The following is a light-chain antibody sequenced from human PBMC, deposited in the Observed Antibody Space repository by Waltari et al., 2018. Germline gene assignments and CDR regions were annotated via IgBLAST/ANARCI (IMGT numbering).Light chain of an antibody. V-gene: IGKV1-12*01. CDR1: QDITSW. J-gene: IGKJ4*01. Sequence: DIQMTQSPSSVSASIGDSVIITCRASQDITSWLAWYQKKPGKAPNLLIFAASTLQSGVPSRFSGSGAGTDFTLTISSLQPEDVATYYCQQADSFPLTFGGGTKVELK. CDR2: AAS. CDR3: QQADSFPLT.